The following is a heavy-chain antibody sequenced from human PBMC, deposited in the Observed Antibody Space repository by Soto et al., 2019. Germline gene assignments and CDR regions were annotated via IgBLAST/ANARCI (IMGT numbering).Heavy chain of an antibody. J-gene: IGHJ6*02. V-gene: IGHV1-3*01. CDR3: VSNQKGKHTGIDV. Sequence: QGELVQSGAEVKKPGASVTVSCKASGYTFTNYIMLWVRQAPGQTLEWMGWIDAGNGDTMYSQRFQDRVTITRDTSATTAYMELSSLRSEDTATYYCVSNQKGKHTGIDVWGQGTTVTVSS. CDR1: GYTFTNYI. CDR2: IDAGNGDT.